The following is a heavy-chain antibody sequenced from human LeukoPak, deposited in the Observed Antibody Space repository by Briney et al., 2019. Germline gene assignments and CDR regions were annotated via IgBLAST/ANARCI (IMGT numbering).Heavy chain of an antibody. J-gene: IGHJ4*02. D-gene: IGHD3-9*01. CDR1: GFIFSNYA. CDR2: ISSNGGST. CDR3: AKDEPLDDDIFDY. V-gene: IGHV3-64*01. Sequence: GGSLRLPCAASGFIFSNYAMFWVRQAPGKGLEYVSAISSNGGSTYYANSVKGRFTISRDNSKNTLYLQMNSLRAEDTAVYYCAKDEPLDDDIFDYWGQGTLVTVSS.